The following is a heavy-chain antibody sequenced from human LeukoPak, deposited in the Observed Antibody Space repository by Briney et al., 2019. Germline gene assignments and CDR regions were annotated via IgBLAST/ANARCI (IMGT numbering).Heavy chain of an antibody. CDR3: ARTLYPWSFDY. D-gene: IGHD1-1*01. CDR2: IYYSGST. Sequence: SETLSLTCTVSGGSIRKDMYYWGWIRQPAGKGLEWIASIYYSGSTYYNPSLESRVTISVDPSEDQFSLKMTSMTAADTAIYYCARTLYPWSFDYWGQGTRVTVSS. J-gene: IGHJ4*02. V-gene: IGHV4-39*07. CDR1: GGSIRKDMYY.